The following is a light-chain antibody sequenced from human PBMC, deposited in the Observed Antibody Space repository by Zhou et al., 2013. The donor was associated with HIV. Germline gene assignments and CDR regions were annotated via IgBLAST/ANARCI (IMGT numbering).Light chain of an antibody. V-gene: IGKV1-5*03. CDR1: QSISSW. Sequence: DIQMTQSPSTLSASVGDRVSITCRASQSISSWLAWYQQKPGKAPKLLIYKASILETGVPSRFSGSGSGTEFTLTISSLQPDDFATYYCQQYNSYAYTFGQGTKLE. J-gene: IGKJ2*01. CDR2: KAS. CDR3: QQYNSYAYT.